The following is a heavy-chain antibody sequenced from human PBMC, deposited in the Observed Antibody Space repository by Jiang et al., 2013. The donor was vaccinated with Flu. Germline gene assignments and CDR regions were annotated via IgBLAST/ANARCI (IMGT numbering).Heavy chain of an antibody. J-gene: IGHJ4*02. V-gene: IGHV4-59*13. Sequence: GLVKPSETLSLTCSVSGGSISSYYWSWIRQPPGKGLEWIGCFYYSGSTNYNPSLKSRVTISVDTSKNQFSLKLGSVTTADTAVYYCARSQSRYGDYREYDYWGQGTLVTVSS. CDR2: FYYSGST. CDR1: GGSISSYY. D-gene: IGHD4-17*01. CDR3: ARSQSRYGDYREYDY.